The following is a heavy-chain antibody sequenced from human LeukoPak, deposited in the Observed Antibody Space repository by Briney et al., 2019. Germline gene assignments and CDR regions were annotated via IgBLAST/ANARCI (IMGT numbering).Heavy chain of an antibody. CDR1: GYSFTSYW. CDR3: ARLPYYDILTGYYGWYFDY. Sequence: GASLQISFKGSGYSFTSYWIGWVRRMPGKGLEWMGIIYPGDSDTRYSPSFQDQVTISADKSISTAYLQWSSLKASDTAMYYCARLPYYDILTGYYGWYFDYWGQGTLVTVSS. D-gene: IGHD3-9*01. V-gene: IGHV5-51*01. CDR2: IYPGDSDT. J-gene: IGHJ4*02.